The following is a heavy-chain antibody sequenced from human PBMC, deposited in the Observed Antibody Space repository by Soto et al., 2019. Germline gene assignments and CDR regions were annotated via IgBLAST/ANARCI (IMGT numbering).Heavy chain of an antibody. D-gene: IGHD6-13*01. CDR1: GGSISSYY. V-gene: IGHV4-59*01. CDR3: ARGRKQQPVVSSGWYYFDY. Sequence: ASETLSLTCTVSGGSISSYYWSWIRQPPGNGLEWIGYIYYSGSTNYNPSLKSRVTISVDTSKNQFSLKLSSVTAADTAVYYCARGRKQQPVVSSGWYYFDYWGQGTLVTVSS. J-gene: IGHJ4*02. CDR2: IYYSGST.